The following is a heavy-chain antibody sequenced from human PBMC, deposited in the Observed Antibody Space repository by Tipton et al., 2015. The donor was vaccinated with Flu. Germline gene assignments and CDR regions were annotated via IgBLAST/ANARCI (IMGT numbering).Heavy chain of an antibody. V-gene: IGHV3-7*01. D-gene: IGHD3-22*01. CDR1: GFTFSTFW. Sequence: GSLRLSCAASGFTFSTFWMSWVRQAPGKGLEWVANINQDGSEKYYVDSVKGRFTISRDKAKNSLYLQMNSLRAEDTAVYYCAREEGHYYDTSGFFDYWGQGTLVTVSS. CDR2: INQDGSEK. J-gene: IGHJ4*02. CDR3: AREEGHYYDTSGFFDY.